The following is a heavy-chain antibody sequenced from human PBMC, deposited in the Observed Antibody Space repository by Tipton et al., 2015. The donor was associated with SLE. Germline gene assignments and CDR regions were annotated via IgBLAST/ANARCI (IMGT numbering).Heavy chain of an antibody. CDR3: ARGQMITFGGVTSWFDP. CDR1: GGSISSYY. J-gene: IGHJ5*02. Sequence: TLSLTCTVSGGSISSYYWSWIRQPPGKGLEWIGSIYHSGSTYYNPSLKSRVTISVDTSKNQFSLKLSSVTAADTAVYYCARGQMITFGGVTSWFDPWGQGTLVTVSS. CDR2: IYHSGST. D-gene: IGHD3-16*01. V-gene: IGHV4-38-2*02.